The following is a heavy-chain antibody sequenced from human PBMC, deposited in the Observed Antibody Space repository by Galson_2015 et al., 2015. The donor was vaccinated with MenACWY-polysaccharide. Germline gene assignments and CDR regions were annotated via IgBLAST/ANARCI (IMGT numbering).Heavy chain of an antibody. CDR3: AKLGGVIVAPFDY. Sequence: SLRLSCAASGFTFSSYAMSWVRQAPGKGLEWVSAISGSGGNTYYADSVKGRFTISRDNSKNTLYLQMNSLRAEDTAVYYCAKLGGVIVAPFDYWGQGTLVTASS. CDR2: ISGSGGNT. D-gene: IGHD3-16*02. J-gene: IGHJ4*02. V-gene: IGHV3-23*01. CDR1: GFTFSSYA.